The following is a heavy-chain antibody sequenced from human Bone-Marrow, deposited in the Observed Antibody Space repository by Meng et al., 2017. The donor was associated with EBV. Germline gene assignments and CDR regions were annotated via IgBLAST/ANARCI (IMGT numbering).Heavy chain of an antibody. CDR3: ARGVWDH. D-gene: IGHD1-26*01. Sequence: QVKLQQWGAGLLKPSVTLSLNCAVYGGSLSDSYWNWIRQSPGKGLEWIREINHSGNADYNPSLKSRVTISVDTSKNHFSLKLSSVTAADTAVYYCARGVWDHWGQGILVTVSS. CDR1: GGSLSDSY. CDR2: INHSGNA. J-gene: IGHJ4*02. V-gene: IGHV4-34*01.